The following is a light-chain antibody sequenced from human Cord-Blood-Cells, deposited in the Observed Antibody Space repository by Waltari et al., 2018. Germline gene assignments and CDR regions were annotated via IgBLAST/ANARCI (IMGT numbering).Light chain of an antibody. CDR1: SSNTGSNY. J-gene: IGLJ3*02. CDR3: AAWDDSLSGWV. CDR2: RNN. Sequence: QPVLTHPPSASGTPGQRVTISCSGSSSNTGSNYVYWYQQLPGTAPKRLIYRNNQRPSGVPDRFSGSKSGTSASLAISGLRSEDEADYYCAAWDDSLSGWVFGGGTKLTVL. V-gene: IGLV1-47*01.